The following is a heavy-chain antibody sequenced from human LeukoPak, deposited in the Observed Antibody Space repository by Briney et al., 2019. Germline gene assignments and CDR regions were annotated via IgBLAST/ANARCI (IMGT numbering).Heavy chain of an antibody. CDR2: INHSGST. D-gene: IGHD6-13*01. V-gene: IGHV4-34*01. CDR1: GGSFSGYY. CDR3: ATGVGSSWYYFDY. Sequence: SETLSLTCAVYGGSFSGYYWSWIRQPPGKGLEWIGEINHSGSTNYNPSLKSRVTISVDTSKNQFSLKLSSVTAADTAVYYCATGVGSSWYYFDYWGQGTLVTVSS. J-gene: IGHJ4*02.